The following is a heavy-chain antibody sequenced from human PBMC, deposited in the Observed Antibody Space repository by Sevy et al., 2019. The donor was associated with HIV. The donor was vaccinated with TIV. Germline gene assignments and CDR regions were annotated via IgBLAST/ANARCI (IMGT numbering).Heavy chain of an antibody. V-gene: IGHV3-30*14. Sequence: GGSLRLSCAASRFAFSSYAVHWVRQAPGKGMEWVAFISHDGTNTDYAASVKGRFTISRDNSRNTLHLDISSVRVEDTAVYYCAVDEGFFLYWRQGTLVTVSS. CDR2: ISHDGTNT. CDR3: AVDEGFFLY. J-gene: IGHJ4*02. CDR1: RFAFSSYA. D-gene: IGHD5-12*01.